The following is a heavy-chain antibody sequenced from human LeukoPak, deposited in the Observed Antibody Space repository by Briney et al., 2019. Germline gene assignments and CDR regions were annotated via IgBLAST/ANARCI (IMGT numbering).Heavy chain of an antibody. J-gene: IGHJ4*02. CDR3: AKGRGYSYGYLADY. V-gene: IGHV3-9*01. CDR1: GFTFDDYA. CDR2: ISWNSGNI. D-gene: IGHD5-18*01. Sequence: SLRLSCAASGFTFDDYAMHWVRQAPGKGLDWVSGISWNSGNIVYADSVRGRFTISRDNAKNSLYLQMNSLRAEDTALYYCAKGRGYSYGYLADYWGQGTLVTVSS.